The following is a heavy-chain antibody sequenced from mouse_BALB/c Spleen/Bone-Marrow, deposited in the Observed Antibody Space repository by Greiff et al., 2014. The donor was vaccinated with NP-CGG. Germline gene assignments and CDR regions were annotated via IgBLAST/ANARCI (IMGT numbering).Heavy chain of an antibody. Sequence: LQQSGSELVRPGASVKLSCKASGYTFTGYWMHWVKQRPGQGLEWIGNIYPGSGSTNYDEKYKSKATLTVDTSSSTAYMQLSSLTSVDSAVYYCTGAPGFADWGQGTLVTVSA. CDR1: GYTFTGYW. J-gene: IGHJ3*01. CDR3: TGAPGFAD. CDR2: IYPGSGST. V-gene: IGHV1S22*01.